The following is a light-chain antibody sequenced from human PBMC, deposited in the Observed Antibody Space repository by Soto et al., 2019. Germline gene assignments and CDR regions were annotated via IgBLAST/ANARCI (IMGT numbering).Light chain of an antibody. Sequence: DIVMTQSPLSLPVTPGEPASISCRSSQSLLSSIGHKYLDWYLQKPGQSPQLLIYLGSNRASGVPDRFSGSVSGTDFTLKISRVEAEDVGVYYCMQALETPYTFGQGTKLEIK. V-gene: IGKV2-28*01. CDR2: LGS. CDR3: MQALETPYT. CDR1: QSLLSSIGHKY. J-gene: IGKJ2*01.